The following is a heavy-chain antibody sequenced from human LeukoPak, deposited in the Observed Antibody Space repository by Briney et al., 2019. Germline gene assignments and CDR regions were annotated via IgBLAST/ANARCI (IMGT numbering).Heavy chain of an antibody. V-gene: IGHV3-7*01. CDR2: IGQDGSVK. CDR1: GFRFTSYW. J-gene: IGHJ4*02. CDR3: GNQCSGGICPEN. D-gene: IGHD2-15*01. Sequence: GGSLRLSCAASGFRFTSYWMTWVRQAPGKGLEWVGNIGQDGSVKNYADSVKGRFTISRDNAKNSVFLQMNSLRAEDTAFYYCGNQCSGGICPENRGRGTLVTVSS.